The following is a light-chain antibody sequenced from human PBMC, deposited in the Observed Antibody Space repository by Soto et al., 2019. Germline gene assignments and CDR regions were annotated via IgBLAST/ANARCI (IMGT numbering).Light chain of an antibody. CDR3: QQYNNWPPLT. CDR2: GAS. CDR1: QSVSSN. J-gene: IGKJ4*01. V-gene: IGKV3-15*01. Sequence: EIVMTQSPATLSVSPGERATLSCRASQSVSSNLAWYQQKPGQAPRLLIYGASTRPTGIPARFSGSGSGTEFTPTISSLQSEDFAVYYCQQYNNWPPLTFGGGTKVEIK.